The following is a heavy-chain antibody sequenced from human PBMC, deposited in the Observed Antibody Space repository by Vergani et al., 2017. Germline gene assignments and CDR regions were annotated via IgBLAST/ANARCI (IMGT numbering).Heavy chain of an antibody. D-gene: IGHD6-19*01. J-gene: IGHJ4*02. CDR1: GFTFSSYG. CDR3: ARSYSSGTLDY. Sequence: QVQLVESGGGVVQPGRSLRLSCAASGFTFSSYGMHWVRQAPGKGLEWVAVIWYDGSNKYYADFVKGRFTISRDNSKNTLYLPMNSLRAADTAVYYCARSYSSGTLDYWGQGTLVTVSS. CDR2: IWYDGSNK. V-gene: IGHV3-33*01.